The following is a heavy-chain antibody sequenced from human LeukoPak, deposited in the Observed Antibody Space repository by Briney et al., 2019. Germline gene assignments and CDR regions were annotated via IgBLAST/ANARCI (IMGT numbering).Heavy chain of an antibody. CDR3: AKDLGKDDTIFGSAPLDY. Sequence: GGSRSPSCAASGFTFSSYAMSWVRQAPGKGLEWVSAISGSGGSTYYADSVKGRFTISRDNSKNTLYLQMNSLRAEDTAVYYCAKDLGKDDTIFGSAPLDYWRQGTVVTVSS. J-gene: IGHJ4*02. CDR1: GFTFSSYA. CDR2: ISGSGGST. D-gene: IGHD3-3*01. V-gene: IGHV3-23*01.